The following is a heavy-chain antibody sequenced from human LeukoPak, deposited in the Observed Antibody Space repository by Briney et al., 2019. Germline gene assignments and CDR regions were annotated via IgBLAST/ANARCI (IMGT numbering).Heavy chain of an antibody. V-gene: IGHV3-23*01. D-gene: IGHD3-3*01. CDR1: GFTFSRYW. J-gene: IGHJ4*02. CDR3: AKPFGFLEWLYGGYFDS. CDR2: VSSDGINT. Sequence: GGSLRLSCAASGFTFSRYWMSWVRQAPGKGLEWVSAVSSDGINTYYTDSLKGRFTISRDNSKNTVFLQMHSLTAEDTAVYYCAKPFGFLEWLYGGYFDSWGQGTLVTVSS.